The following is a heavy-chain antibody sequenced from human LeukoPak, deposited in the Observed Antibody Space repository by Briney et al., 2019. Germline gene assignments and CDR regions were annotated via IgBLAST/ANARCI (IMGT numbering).Heavy chain of an antibody. CDR2: ISGSGGST. Sequence: GGSLRLSCAASGFTFSNYAMSWVRQAPGKGLEWVSDISGSGGSTYYADSVKGRFTISRGNSKNTLYLQMNSLRAEDTAVYYCAKDGSSTGRAEYFQHWVQGTLVTVSS. CDR1: GFTFSNYA. V-gene: IGHV3-23*01. CDR3: AKDGSSTGRAEYFQH. D-gene: IGHD3-10*01. J-gene: IGHJ1*01.